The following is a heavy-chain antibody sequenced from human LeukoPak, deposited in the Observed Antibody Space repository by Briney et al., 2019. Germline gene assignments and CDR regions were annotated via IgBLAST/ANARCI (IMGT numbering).Heavy chain of an antibody. D-gene: IGHD6-19*01. V-gene: IGHV3-20*04. CDR1: GFISADYG. CDR3: AREGWGWSAFDI. CDR2: ISWNGGST. J-gene: IGHJ3*02. Sequence: GTSLRPSCPASGFISADYGMSWVRHAPRNGLAWVSGISWNGGSTAYANSVKGRFTISRDNATNSLYLQMNSLRAEDTALYYCAREGWGWSAFDIWGQGTMVTVSS.